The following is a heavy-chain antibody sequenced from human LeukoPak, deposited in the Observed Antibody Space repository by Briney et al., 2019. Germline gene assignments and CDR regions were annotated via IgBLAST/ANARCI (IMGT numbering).Heavy chain of an antibody. CDR3: ARRHGVPSAYDYYGMDV. J-gene: IGHJ6*02. Sequence: GEPLKISGKGSGYSFPSYWIVWVRQMPGKGLEWMGIIYPGDSDTRYSPSFQGQATISADKSIRTAYLQWSTLKASDPAMYYCARRHGVPSAYDYYGMDVWGQGTTVTVSS. D-gene: IGHD4-17*01. CDR2: IYPGDSDT. CDR1: GYSFPSYW. V-gene: IGHV5-51*01.